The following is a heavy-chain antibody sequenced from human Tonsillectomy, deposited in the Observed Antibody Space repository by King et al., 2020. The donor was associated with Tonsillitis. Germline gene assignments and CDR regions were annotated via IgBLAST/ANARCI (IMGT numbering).Heavy chain of an antibody. CDR2: ITNNGGST. Sequence: VQLVESGGGLVQPGGSLRLSCSASGFTFSSYHMHWVRQAPGKRLEYVSAITNNGGSTCYADSVKGRFTISRDNSKNTLYLQMSSLRAEDTAVYYCARRLTGSSPFDYWGQGTLVTVSS. D-gene: IGHD1-1*01. V-gene: IGHV3-64D*06. CDR3: ARRLTGSSPFDY. CDR1: GFTFSSYH. J-gene: IGHJ4*02.